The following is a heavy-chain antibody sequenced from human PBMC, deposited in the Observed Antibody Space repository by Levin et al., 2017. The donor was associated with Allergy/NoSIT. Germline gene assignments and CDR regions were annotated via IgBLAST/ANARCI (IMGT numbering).Heavy chain of an antibody. CDR2: ISGSGGST. CDR3: AKEPPIAPRFFDY. J-gene: IGHJ4*02. Sequence: GGSLRLSCAASGFSFRSYVMSWVRQAPGKGLEWVSAISGSGGSTYYADSVKGRFTISRDNSKNTLYLQMNSLRAEDTAVYYCAKEPPIAPRFFDYWGQGTLVTVSS. D-gene: IGHD6-13*01. CDR1: GFSFRSYV. V-gene: IGHV3-23*01.